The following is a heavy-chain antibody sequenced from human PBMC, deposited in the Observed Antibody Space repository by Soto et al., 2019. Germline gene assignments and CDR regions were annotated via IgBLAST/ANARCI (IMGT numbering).Heavy chain of an antibody. CDR1: GFTFSSYS. V-gene: IGHV3-21*01. CDR3: ARSLGEMYYFDY. Sequence: EVQLVESGGGLVKPGGSLRLSCAASGFTFSSYSMNWVRQAPGKGLEWVSSISSSSSYIYYADSVKGRFTISRDNAKNSLYLQMNSLRAEDTAVYYCARSLGEMYYFDYWGQGTLVTVSS. D-gene: IGHD3-16*01. J-gene: IGHJ4*02. CDR2: ISSSSSYI.